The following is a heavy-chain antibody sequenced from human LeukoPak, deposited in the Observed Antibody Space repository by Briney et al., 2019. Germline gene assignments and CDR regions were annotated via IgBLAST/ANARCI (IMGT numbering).Heavy chain of an antibody. Sequence: SETLSLTCTVSGGSIGSYYWTWIRQPPGKGLEWIGYIYYSGSTKYNPSLKSRVTISVDTSKNQFSLKLNSVTAADTAVYYCARINYYDSSGYFYDDYWGQGTLVTVSS. CDR2: IYYSGST. CDR1: GGSIGSYY. D-gene: IGHD3-22*01. CDR3: ARINYYDSSGYFYDDY. J-gene: IGHJ4*02. V-gene: IGHV4-59*01.